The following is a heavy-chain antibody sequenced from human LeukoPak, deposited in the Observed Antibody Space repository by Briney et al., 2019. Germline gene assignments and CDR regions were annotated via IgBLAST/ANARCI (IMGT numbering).Heavy chain of an antibody. D-gene: IGHD2-21*01. V-gene: IGHV4-39*01. CDR2: IYYSGST. J-gene: IGHJ4*02. CDR3: ARLKEFQKIFDY. CDR1: GPSISSSSYY. Sequence: PSETLSLTCTVSGPSISSSSYYWGWIRQPPGKGLEWIGSIYYSGSTFYNPSLKSRVTISVDTSKSQFSLKLSSVTAADTAVYYCARLKEFQKIFDYWGQGTLVTVSS.